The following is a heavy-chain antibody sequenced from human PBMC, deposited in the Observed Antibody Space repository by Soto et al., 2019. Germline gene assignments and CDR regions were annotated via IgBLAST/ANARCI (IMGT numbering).Heavy chain of an antibody. J-gene: IGHJ4*02. V-gene: IGHV3-48*03. CDR3: ARDRIDRNGGTFYVPFDY. Sequence: LRLSCAASGFTFSSYEMNLVRQAPGICLEWVSYISSSGSTIYYADSVKGRFTISRDNAKNSLYLQMNSLRAEDTAVYYCARDRIDRNGGTFYVPFDYWGQGTLVTVSS. CDR1: GFTFSSYE. CDR2: ISSSGSTI. D-gene: IGHD3-16*01.